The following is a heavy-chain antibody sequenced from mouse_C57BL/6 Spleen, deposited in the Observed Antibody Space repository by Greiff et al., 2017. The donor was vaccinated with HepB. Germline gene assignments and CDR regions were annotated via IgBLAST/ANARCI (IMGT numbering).Heavy chain of an antibody. CDR3: ARERDYGSSFAY. V-gene: IGHV1-59*01. CDR1: GYTFTSYW. J-gene: IGHJ3*01. CDR2: IDPSDSYT. Sequence: VQLQQPGAELVRPGTSVKLSCKASGYTFTSYWMHWVKQRPGQGLEWIGVIDPSDSYTNYNQKFKGKATLTVDTSSSTAYMQLSSLTSEDSAVYYCARERDYGSSFAYWGQGTLVTVSA. D-gene: IGHD1-1*01.